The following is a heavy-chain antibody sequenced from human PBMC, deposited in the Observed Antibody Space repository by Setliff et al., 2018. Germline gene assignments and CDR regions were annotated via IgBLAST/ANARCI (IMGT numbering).Heavy chain of an antibody. CDR3: ARASPAGFGDYYYYYYMDV. V-gene: IGHV1-69*13. D-gene: IGHD4-17*01. CDR2: IIPIFGTA. CDR1: GGTFSSYA. J-gene: IGHJ6*03. Sequence: SVKVSCKASGGTFSSYAISWVRQAPGQGLEWMGGIIPIFGTANYAQKFQGRVTITADESTSTAYMEPSSLRSEDTAVYYCARASPAGFGDYYYYYYMDVWGKGTTVTVSS.